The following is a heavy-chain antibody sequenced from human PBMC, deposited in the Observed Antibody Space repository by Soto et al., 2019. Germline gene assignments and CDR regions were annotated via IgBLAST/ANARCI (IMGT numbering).Heavy chain of an antibody. CDR1: GGTFSSYA. J-gene: IGHJ3*02. CDR3: ARDRGYYYDSSGYYYAFDI. CDR2: IIPIFGTA. D-gene: IGHD3-22*01. V-gene: IGHV1-69*13. Sequence: VKVSYKASGGTFSSYAISWVRQAPVQGLDWMGGIIPIFGTANYAQKFQGRVTITADESTSTAYMELSSLRSEDTAVYYCARDRGYYYDSSGYYYAFDIWGQGTMVTVSS.